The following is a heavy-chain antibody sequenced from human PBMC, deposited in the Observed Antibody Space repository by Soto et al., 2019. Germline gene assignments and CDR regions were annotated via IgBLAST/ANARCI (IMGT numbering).Heavy chain of an antibody. CDR2: IIPILGIA. CDR3: ARDGGYDILTGYYMSYYYMDV. CDR1: GGTFSSYT. V-gene: IGHV1-69*04. J-gene: IGHJ6*03. Sequence: ASVKVSCKASGGTFSSYTISWVRQAPGQGLEWMGRIIPILGIANYAQKFQGRVTITADKSTSTAYMELSSLRSEDTAVYYCARDGGYDILTGYYMSYYYMDVWGKGTTVTVSS. D-gene: IGHD3-9*01.